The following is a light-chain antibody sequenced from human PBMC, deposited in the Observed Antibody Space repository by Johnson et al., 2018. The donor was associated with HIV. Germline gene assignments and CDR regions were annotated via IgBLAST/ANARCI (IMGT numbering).Light chain of an antibody. Sequence: QSVLTQPPSVSAAPGQKVTISCSGSSSNIGNNYVSWYQQLPGTAPKLLIYDNNKRPSGIPDRFSGSKSGTSATLGITGLQTGDEADYYCGKWDTGRAAGVFGTGTKVTVL. V-gene: IGLV1-51*01. J-gene: IGLJ1*01. CDR3: GKWDTGRAAGV. CDR2: DNN. CDR1: SSNIGNNY.